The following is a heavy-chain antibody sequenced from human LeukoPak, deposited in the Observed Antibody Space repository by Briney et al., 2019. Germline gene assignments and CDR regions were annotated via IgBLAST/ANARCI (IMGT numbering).Heavy chain of an antibody. CDR3: ARFKMGTKTPAGFDY. V-gene: IGHV3-48*03. Sequence: PGGSLRLSCAASGFTFSSYEMNWVRQAPGKGLEWVSYISSSGSTIYYADSVKGRFTISRDNAKNSLYLQMNRLRAEDTAVYYCARFKMGTKTPAGFDYWGQGTLVTVSS. D-gene: IGHD5-24*01. CDR2: ISSSGSTI. CDR1: GFTFSSYE. J-gene: IGHJ4*02.